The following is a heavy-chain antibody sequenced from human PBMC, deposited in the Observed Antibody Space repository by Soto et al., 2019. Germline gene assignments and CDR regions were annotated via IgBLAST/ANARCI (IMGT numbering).Heavy chain of an antibody. CDR3: ARDDGIAGTLGLYGTDI. Sequence: GAPVNGSCKASGRTFSSYAISWVRQAPGQGLEWMGGIMPIFGTANYAQKFQGRVRITSDESTSTAYMEPSSLRYEDTAVYSGARDDGIAGTLGLYGTDICGQGPTVTV. D-gene: IGHD6-13*01. V-gene: IGHV1-69*13. CDR1: GRTFSSYA. CDR2: IMPIFGTA. J-gene: IGHJ6*02.